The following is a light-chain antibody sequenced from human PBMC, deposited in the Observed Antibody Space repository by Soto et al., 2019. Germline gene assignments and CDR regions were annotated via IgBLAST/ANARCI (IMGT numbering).Light chain of an antibody. V-gene: IGLV2-8*01. CDR3: TSYAGGNNV. Sequence: QSALTQPPSASGSPGQSVTISCTGTSSDVGGYNYVSWYQQHPGKVPKLIFYEVNKRPSGVPDRFSGSKSGNTASLTVSGLQAEDDAEYYCTSYAGGNNVFGTGTKLTVL. CDR2: EVN. CDR1: SSDVGGYNY. J-gene: IGLJ1*01.